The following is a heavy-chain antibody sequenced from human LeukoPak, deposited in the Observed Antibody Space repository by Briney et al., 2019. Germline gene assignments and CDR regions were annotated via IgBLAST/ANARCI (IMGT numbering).Heavy chain of an antibody. D-gene: IGHD2/OR15-2a*01. V-gene: IGHV1-2*02. CDR2: INPKSGVT. CDR1: GYTFSDYY. Sequence: ASVKVSCKASGYTFSDYYMHWVRQAPGQGLEWMGWINPKSGVTNFAQYFQGRVTMTRDTSSTTVYMELTRLRSDDTAVYYCARPLGSLKEYWWFDPWGQGTLVTVSS. J-gene: IGHJ5*02. CDR3: ARPLGSLKEYWWFDP.